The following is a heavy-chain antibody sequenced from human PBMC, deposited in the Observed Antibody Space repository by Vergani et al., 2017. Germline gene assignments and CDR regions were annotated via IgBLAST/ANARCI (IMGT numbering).Heavy chain of an antibody. CDR1: GYSISSGYY. Sequence: QVQLQESGPGLVKPSETLSLTCTVSGYSISSGYYWGWIRQPPGKGLEWIGSIYHSGSTNYNPSLKSRVTISVDTSKNQFSLKLSSVTAADTAVYYCARRRGWFDPWGQGTLVTVSS. V-gene: IGHV4-38-2*02. J-gene: IGHJ5*02. CDR2: IYHSGST. CDR3: ARRRGWFDP.